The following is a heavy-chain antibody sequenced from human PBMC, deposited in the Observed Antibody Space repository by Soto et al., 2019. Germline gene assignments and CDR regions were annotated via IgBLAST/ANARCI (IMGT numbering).Heavy chain of an antibody. CDR1: GFTFSNYD. J-gene: IGHJ4*02. V-gene: IGHV3-23*01. CDR2: ISGRGSST. D-gene: IGHD2-2*01. CDR3: AKGSIVAGAIRYDLDY. Sequence: EVQLLNSGGGLVQPGGSLRLSCAASGFTFSNYDMNWVRQAPGKGLEWVSAISGRGSSTYYADSVKGRFTISRDDSKNTAYLQTNSLRAEDTAVYYCAKGSIVAGAIRYDLDYWGQGTLVTVSS.